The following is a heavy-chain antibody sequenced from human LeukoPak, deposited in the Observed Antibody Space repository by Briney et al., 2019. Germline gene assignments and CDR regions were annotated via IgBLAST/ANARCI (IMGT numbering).Heavy chain of an antibody. CDR2: INPNSGGT. D-gene: IGHD3-3*01. J-gene: IGHJ6*02. CDR1: GYTFTGYY. V-gene: IGHV1-2*02. CDR3: ARGSFWSGYTWDYYGMDV. Sequence: ASVKVSCKAPGYTFTGYYMHWVRQAPGQGLEWMGWINPNSGGTNYAQKFQGRVTMTRDTSISTAYMELSRLRSDDTAVYYCARGSFWSGYTWDYYGMDVWGQGTTVTVSS.